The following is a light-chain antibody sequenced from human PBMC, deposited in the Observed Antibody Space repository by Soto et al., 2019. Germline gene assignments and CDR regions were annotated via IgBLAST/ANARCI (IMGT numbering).Light chain of an antibody. V-gene: IGKV1-33*01. CDR2: DAS. CDR3: QQLVT. J-gene: IGKJ5*01. CDR1: QDISNY. Sequence: DIQMTQSPSSLSASVGDRVTITCQASQDISNYLNWYQQKPGKAPKLLIYDASNLETGVPSRFSGSGSGTDFTFTISSLQPEDIATYYCQQLVTFGQGTRLEMK.